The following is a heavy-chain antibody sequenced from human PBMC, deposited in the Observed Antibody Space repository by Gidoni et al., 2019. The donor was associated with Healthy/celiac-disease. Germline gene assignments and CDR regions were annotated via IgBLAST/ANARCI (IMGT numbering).Heavy chain of an antibody. D-gene: IGHD6-19*01. J-gene: IGHJ4*02. Sequence: QVQLQQWGAGLLKPSETLSLTCAVYGGSFSGYYWSCIRQPPGKGLEWIGEINHSRSTNYNPSLKSRVTISVDTSKNQFSLKLSSVTAADTAVYYCARGRYSSLWGQGTLVTVSS. CDR3: ARGRYSSL. CDR2: INHSRST. V-gene: IGHV4-34*01. CDR1: GGSFSGYY.